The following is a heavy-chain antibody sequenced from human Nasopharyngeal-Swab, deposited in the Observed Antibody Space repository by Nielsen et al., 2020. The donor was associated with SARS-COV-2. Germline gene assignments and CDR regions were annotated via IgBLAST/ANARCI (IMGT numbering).Heavy chain of an antibody. Sequence: VRQAPGKGLEWVSAISGSGGSTYYADSVKGRFTISRDNSKNTLYLQMNSLRAEDTAVYYCARDFSSSWYSYYYYGMDVWGQGTTVTVSS. V-gene: IGHV3-23*01. D-gene: IGHD6-13*01. J-gene: IGHJ6*02. CDR2: ISGSGGST. CDR3: ARDFSSSWYSYYYYGMDV.